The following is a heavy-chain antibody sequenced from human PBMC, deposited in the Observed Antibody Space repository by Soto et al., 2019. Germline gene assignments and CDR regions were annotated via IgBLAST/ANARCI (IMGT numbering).Heavy chain of an antibody. Sequence: GASVKVSCKASGYTFTSYAMHWVRQAPGQRLEWMGWINAGNGNTKYSQKFQGRVTMTRDTSTSTVYMELSSLRSEDTAVYYCARAAGGSPWFDPWGQGTLVTVSS. CDR2: INAGNGNT. J-gene: IGHJ5*02. CDR3: ARAAGGSPWFDP. CDR1: GYTFTSYA. D-gene: IGHD2-15*01. V-gene: IGHV1-3*01.